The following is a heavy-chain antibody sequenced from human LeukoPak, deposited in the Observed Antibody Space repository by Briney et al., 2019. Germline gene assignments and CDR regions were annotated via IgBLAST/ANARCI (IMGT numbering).Heavy chain of an antibody. CDR1: GGSISSSSYY. CDR3: ARGFYGPPDY. V-gene: IGHV4-39*07. J-gene: IGHJ4*02. CDR2: IYYSGST. Sequence: SETLSLTCTVSGGSISSSSYYWGWIRQPPGKGLEWIGSIYYSGSTYYNPSLKSRVTISVDTSKNQFSLKLSSVTAADTAVYYCARGFYGPPDYWGQGTLVTVSS. D-gene: IGHD2/OR15-2a*01.